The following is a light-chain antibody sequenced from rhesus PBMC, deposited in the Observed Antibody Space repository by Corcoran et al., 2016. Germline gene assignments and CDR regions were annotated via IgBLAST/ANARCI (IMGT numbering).Light chain of an antibody. CDR3: QHYYSLPYS. J-gene: IGKJ2*01. Sequence: DIQMTQSPSSLSASIGDRVTITCRASQDLTNDLAWYQQKPGEIPKFLMYEASPLQSGIPSRFRGSGSGTDFTLTISSLQPEDFATYYCQHYYSLPYSFGQGTRVEIK. CDR1: QDLTND. CDR2: EAS. V-gene: IGKV1S8*01.